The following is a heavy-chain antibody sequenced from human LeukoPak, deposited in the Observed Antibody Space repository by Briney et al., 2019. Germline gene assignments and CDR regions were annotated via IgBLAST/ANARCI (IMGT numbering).Heavy chain of an antibody. Sequence: SQTLSLTCTVSGASISSVGYYWSWIRQHPRKGLEWIGYISYSGSPYYNPSLKSRVTISVDTSRNQFSLKLSSVTAADTAVYYCARGPHCSSTSCYSEYFHHWGQGTLVTVSS. D-gene: IGHD2-2*01. CDR2: ISYSGSP. V-gene: IGHV4-31*03. CDR3: ARGPHCSSTSCYSEYFHH. CDR1: GASISSVGYY. J-gene: IGHJ1*01.